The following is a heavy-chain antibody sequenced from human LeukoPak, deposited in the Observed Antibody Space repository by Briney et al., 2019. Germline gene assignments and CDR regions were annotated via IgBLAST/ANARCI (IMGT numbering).Heavy chain of an antibody. CDR2: ISDSGGST. CDR3: AKVACFYSTNWWTGCSAP. V-gene: IGHV3-23*01. D-gene: IGHD2-8*02. Sequence: PGGSLRLSCAASGFTFKNYAMTWIRQGPGKGLGWVSSISDSGGSTYYADSVKGRFTISRDNSENTLFLHMNSLRAEDTAVYYCAKVACFYSTNWWTGCSAPWGKETLVAVPS. J-gene: IGHJ5*02. CDR1: GFTFKNYA.